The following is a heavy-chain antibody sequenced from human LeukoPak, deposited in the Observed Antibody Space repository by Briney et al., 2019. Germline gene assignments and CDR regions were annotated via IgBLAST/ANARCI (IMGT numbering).Heavy chain of an antibody. Sequence: ASVKVSCKASGGTFSSYAISWVRQAPGQGLEWMGRIIPILGIANYAQKLQGRVTITADKSTSTAYMELSSLRSEDTAVYYCARGAAAGTGWWFDPWGQGTLVTVSS. CDR1: GGTFSSYA. CDR3: ARGAAAGTGWWFDP. V-gene: IGHV1-69*04. D-gene: IGHD6-13*01. J-gene: IGHJ5*02. CDR2: IIPILGIA.